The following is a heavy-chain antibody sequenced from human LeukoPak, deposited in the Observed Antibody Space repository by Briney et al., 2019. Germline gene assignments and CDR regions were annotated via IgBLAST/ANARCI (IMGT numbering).Heavy chain of an antibody. CDR2: ISSSGSTI. J-gene: IGHJ4*02. Sequence: PGGSLRLSCAAPGFTFSSYSMKWVRQAPGKGLEWVSYISSSGSTIYYAESVKGRFTISRDNAKNSLYLQVNSLRAEDTAVYYCARGRGYSYDTDYWGQGTLVTVSS. CDR1: GFTFSSYS. D-gene: IGHD5-18*01. V-gene: IGHV3-48*01. CDR3: ARGRGYSYDTDY.